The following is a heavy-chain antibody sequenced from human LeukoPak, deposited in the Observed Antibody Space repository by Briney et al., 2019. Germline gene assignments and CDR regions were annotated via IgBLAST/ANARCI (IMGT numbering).Heavy chain of an antibody. CDR2: ISHSGST. V-gene: IGHV4-34*01. D-gene: IGHD6-13*01. Sequence: SETLSLTCAVYGGSFSGYYWSWIRQPPGKGLEWIGEISHSGSTNYNPSLKSRVTISVDTSKNQFSLKLSSVTAADTAVYYCATRASSWWVYWGQGTLVTVSS. J-gene: IGHJ4*02. CDR3: ATRASSWWVY. CDR1: GGSFSGYY.